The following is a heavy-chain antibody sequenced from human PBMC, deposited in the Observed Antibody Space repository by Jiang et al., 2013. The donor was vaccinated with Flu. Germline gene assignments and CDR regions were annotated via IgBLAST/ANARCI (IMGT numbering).Heavy chain of an antibody. V-gene: IGHV4-59*02. J-gene: IGHJ4*02. CDR3: ARGYSYDLDGNYGGFDY. CDR1: GGSAAHYY. CDR2: AYEGGGTKSDP. D-gene: IGHD3-22*01. Sequence: QVQLQESGPGLLKPSETLSLTCSISGGSAAHYYWSWIRQSPGKGLEWIAFAYEGGGTKSDPKYNPSLKGRVTMSIDTSRDQLSLKLTSVTAADTALYFCARGYSYDLDGNYGGFDYWGQGTRVTVSS.